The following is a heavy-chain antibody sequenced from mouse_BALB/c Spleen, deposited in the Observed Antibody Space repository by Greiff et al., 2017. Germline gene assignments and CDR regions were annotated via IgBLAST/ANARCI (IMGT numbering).Heavy chain of an antibody. D-gene: IGHD2-1*01. CDR3: TRNGNSYAMDY. V-gene: IGHV1S127*01. J-gene: IGHJ4*01. Sequence: VQLQQPGAELVKPGASVKMSCKASGYTFTSYWMHWVKQRPGQGLEWIGVIDPSDSYTSYNQKFKGKATLTVDTSSSTAYMQLSSLTSEDSAVYYCTRNGNSYAMDYWGQGTSVTVSS. CDR1: GYTFTSYW. CDR2: IDPSDSYT.